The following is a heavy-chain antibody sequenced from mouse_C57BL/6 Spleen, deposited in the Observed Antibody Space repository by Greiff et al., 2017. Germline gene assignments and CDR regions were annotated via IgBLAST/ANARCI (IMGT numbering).Heavy chain of an antibody. V-gene: IGHV5-9-1*02. D-gene: IGHD3-2*02. CDR1: GFTFSSYA. CDR2: ISSGGDYI. J-gene: IGHJ4*01. Sequence: EVQLVESGEGLVKPGGSLKLSCAASGFTFSSYAMSWVRQTPEKRLEWVAYISSGGDYIYYADTVKGRFTISRDNARNTLYLQMSRLKSEDTAMYYCTREEGDSSGHYYAMDYWGQGTSVTVSS. CDR3: TREEGDSSGHYYAMDY.